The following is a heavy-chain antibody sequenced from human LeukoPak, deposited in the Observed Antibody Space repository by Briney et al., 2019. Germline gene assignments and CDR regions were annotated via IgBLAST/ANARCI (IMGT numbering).Heavy chain of an antibody. D-gene: IGHD3-9*01. CDR2: INHSGST. J-gene: IGHJ4*02. CDR3: ARGKDDIGY. Sequence: PSETLSLTCAVYGGSFSGYYWSWIRQPPGKGLEWIGEINHSGSTNYNPSLKSRVTISVDTSKNQFSLKLSSVTAADTAVYYCARGKDDIGYWGQGTLVTVSS. V-gene: IGHV4-34*01. CDR1: GGSFSGYY.